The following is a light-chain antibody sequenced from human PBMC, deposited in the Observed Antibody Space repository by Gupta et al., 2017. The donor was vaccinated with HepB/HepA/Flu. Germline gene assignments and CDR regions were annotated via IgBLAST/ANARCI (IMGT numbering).Light chain of an antibody. CDR1: SSDVGSYNL. V-gene: IGLV2-23*02. J-gene: IGLJ2*01. Sequence: QSALTQPASASGSPGLSITISYTGTSSDVGSYNLVCWYQQHPGKAPKLMIYEVSERPSGVSNRFSGSKSGITASLTISGLQADDEADYYCSSYAGSSNVVFGGGTKVTVL. CDR3: SSYAGSSNVV. CDR2: EVS.